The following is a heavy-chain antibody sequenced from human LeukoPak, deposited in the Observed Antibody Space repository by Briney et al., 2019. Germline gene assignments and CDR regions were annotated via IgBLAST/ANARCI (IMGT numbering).Heavy chain of an antibody. D-gene: IGHD6-19*01. CDR1: GGSISTYY. CDR2: IYYSGNT. V-gene: IGHV4-59*08. Sequence: SETLSLTCTVSGGSISTYYWSWIRQPPGKGLEWIAYIYYSGNTNYNPSLKSRVSISLDTSRNQFSLKLSSVTAADTAVYYCARHRQWLVTWFDPWGQGTLVTVSS. CDR3: ARHRQWLVTWFDP. J-gene: IGHJ5*02.